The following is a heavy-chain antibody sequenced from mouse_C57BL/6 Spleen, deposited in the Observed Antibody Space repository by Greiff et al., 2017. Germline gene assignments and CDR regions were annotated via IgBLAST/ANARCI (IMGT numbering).Heavy chain of an antibody. CDR3: ERSDGTSEDYGVYFDY. V-gene: IGHV1-4*01. J-gene: IGHJ2*01. CDR2: INPSSGYT. Sequence: QVQLQQSGAELARPGASVKMSCKASGYTFTSYTMHWVKQRPGQGLEWIGYINPSSGYTKYNQKFKDKATLTAYKSSSTAYMQLSSLTSEDSAVYYCERSDGTSEDYGVYFDYWGQGTTLTVSS. D-gene: IGHD2-4*01. CDR1: GYTFTSYT.